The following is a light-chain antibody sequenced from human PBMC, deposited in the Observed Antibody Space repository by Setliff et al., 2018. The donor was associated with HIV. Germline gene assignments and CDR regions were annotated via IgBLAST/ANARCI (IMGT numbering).Light chain of an antibody. V-gene: IGLV2-23*01. Sequence: QSALAQPASVSGSPGQSITISCTGTSSDVGRYNLVSWYQQHPGKAPKLMIYQATKRPSGVSNRFSGSKSGNTASLTISGLQAEDEADYYCCSNTGSNTYVFGTGTKVTLL. CDR1: SSDVGRYNL. J-gene: IGLJ1*01. CDR3: CSNTGSNTYV. CDR2: QAT.